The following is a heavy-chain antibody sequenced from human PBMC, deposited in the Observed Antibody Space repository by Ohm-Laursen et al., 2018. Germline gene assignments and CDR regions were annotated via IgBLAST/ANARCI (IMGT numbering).Heavy chain of an antibody. CDR3: ARHDSSDSPSHYYYYTMDV. CDR1: GFTFIDCD. Sequence: SLRLSCAASGFTFIDCDMSWIRQTPGKGLEWLSYITSGGIIYSADSVKGRFTISRDNDEDTLYLQMNSLRAEDTAIYYCARHDSSDSPSHYYYYTMDVWGQGTTVTVSS. J-gene: IGHJ6*02. V-gene: IGHV3-11*01. CDR2: ITSGGII. D-gene: IGHD3-22*01.